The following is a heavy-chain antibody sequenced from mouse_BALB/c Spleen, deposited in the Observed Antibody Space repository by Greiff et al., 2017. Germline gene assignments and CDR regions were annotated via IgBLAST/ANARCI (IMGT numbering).Heavy chain of an antibody. CDR3: ASLNYDYDGGFAY. D-gene: IGHD2-4*01. V-gene: IGHV1S137*01. J-gene: IGHJ3*01. Sequence: QVQLQQSGAELVRPGVSVKISCKGSGYTFTDYAMHWVKQSHAKSLEWIGVISTYYGDASYNQKFKGKATMTVDKSSSTAYMELARLTSEDSAIYYCASLNYDYDGGFAYWGQGTLVTVSA. CDR2: ISTYYGDA. CDR1: GYTFTDYA.